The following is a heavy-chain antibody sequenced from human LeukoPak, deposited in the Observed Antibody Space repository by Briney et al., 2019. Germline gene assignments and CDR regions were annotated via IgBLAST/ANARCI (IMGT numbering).Heavy chain of an antibody. V-gene: IGHV3-11*05. Sequence: GGSLRLSCEVSGFTFSDHYMSWIRQAPGKRLEWVSYISSGSTYTNYADSVEGRFTISRDNAKNSLYLQMNSLRAEDTAVYYCARGDYGGDYFDYWGQGTLVTVSS. CDR1: GFTFSDHY. CDR3: ARGDYGGDYFDY. CDR2: ISSGSTYT. D-gene: IGHD4-23*01. J-gene: IGHJ4*02.